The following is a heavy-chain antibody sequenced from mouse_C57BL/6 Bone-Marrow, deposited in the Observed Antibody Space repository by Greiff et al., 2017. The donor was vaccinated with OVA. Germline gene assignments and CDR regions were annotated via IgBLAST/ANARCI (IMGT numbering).Heavy chain of an antibody. D-gene: IGHD1-1*01. CDR2: ILHGSGST. CDR1: GYTFTGYW. V-gene: IGHV1-9*01. CDR3: ARGITTVVAPRYFDV. J-gene: IGHJ1*03. Sequence: VHLVESGAELMKPGASVKLSCKATGYTFTGYWIEWVKQRPGHGLEWIGVILHGSGSTNSNEKFKGKATFTADTSTNTAYMQLSSLTTEDSAIYYCARGITTVVAPRYFDVWGTGTTVTVSS.